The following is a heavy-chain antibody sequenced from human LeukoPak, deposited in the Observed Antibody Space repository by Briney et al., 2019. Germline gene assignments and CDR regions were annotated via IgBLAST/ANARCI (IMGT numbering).Heavy chain of an antibody. Sequence: AGGSLRLSCTASGFTFSSFAMHWVRQAPGKGLEWVSLTTNSGVTTHYADSVKGRFTISRDNSRSTLYLQLNSLRADDTALYYCAKARLYCSSGTCSDHPATLTGMDVWGQGTTVTVSS. D-gene: IGHD2-15*01. CDR2: TTNSGVTT. CDR3: AKARLYCSSGTCSDHPATLTGMDV. CDR1: GFTFSSFA. J-gene: IGHJ6*02. V-gene: IGHV3-23*01.